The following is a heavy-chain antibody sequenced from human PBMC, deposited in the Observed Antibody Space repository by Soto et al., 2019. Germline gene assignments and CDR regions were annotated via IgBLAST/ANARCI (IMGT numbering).Heavy chain of an antibody. CDR2: INPNSGGT. J-gene: IGHJ5*02. CDR3: ARGGEVPAARWFDP. D-gene: IGHD2-2*01. Sequence: AASVKVSCKASGYTFTGYYMHWVRQAPGQGLEWMGWINPNSGGTNYAQKFQGRVTMTRDTSISTAYMELSRLRADDTAVYDCARGGEVPAARWFDPWGQGTLVTVSS. CDR1: GYTFTGYY. V-gene: IGHV1-2*02.